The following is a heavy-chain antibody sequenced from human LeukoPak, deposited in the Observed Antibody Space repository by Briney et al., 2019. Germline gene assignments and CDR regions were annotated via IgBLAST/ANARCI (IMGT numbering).Heavy chain of an antibody. CDR3: ARGSVESSPMETTYYYYGMDV. V-gene: IGHV1-8*01. Sequence: GASVKVSCKASGYTFTSYDINWVRQATGQGLEWMGWKNPNSGNTGYAQKFQGRVTMTRNTSISTAYMELSSLRSEDTAVYYCARGSVESSPMETTYYYYGMDVWGQGTTVTVSS. CDR2: KNPNSGNT. CDR1: GYTFTSYD. J-gene: IGHJ6*02. D-gene: IGHD1-7*01.